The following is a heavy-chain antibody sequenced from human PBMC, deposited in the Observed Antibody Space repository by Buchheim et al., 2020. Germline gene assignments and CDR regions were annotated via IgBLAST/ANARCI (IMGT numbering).Heavy chain of an antibody. V-gene: IGHV3-23*01. CDR1: GFTFSSYV. Sequence: EEQLLESGGGLVQPGGSLRLSCAASGFTFSSYVVSWVRQAPGKGLEWVSAISASDGRTFYADSVKGRFTVSRDNSKNTLYLQMNSLRAEDTAVYHCARRKAGSNWYFASWGQGTL. CDR2: ISASDGRT. J-gene: IGHJ4*02. D-gene: IGHD6-13*01. CDR3: ARRKAGSNWYFAS.